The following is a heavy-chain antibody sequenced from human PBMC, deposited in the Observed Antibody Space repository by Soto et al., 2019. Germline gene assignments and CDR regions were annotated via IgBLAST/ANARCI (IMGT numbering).Heavy chain of an antibody. D-gene: IGHD6-13*01. CDR2: IYYSGST. V-gene: IGHV4-39*01. CDR1: GGSISSSSYY. J-gene: IGHJ4*02. CDR3: ARHILSSSWYGY. Sequence: QLQLQESGPGLVKPSETLSLTCTVSGGSISSSSYYWGWIRQPPGKGLEWIGSIYYSGSTYYNPSLKSRVTISVDTSKNQFSLKLSSVTAADTAVYSCARHILSSSWYGYWGQGTLVTVSS.